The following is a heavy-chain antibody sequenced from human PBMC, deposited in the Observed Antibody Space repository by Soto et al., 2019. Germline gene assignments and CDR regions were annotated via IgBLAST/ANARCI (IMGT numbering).Heavy chain of an antibody. V-gene: IGHV3-21*01. CDR3: ARGPNDYGDYVFEGIPLDY. CDR1: GFTFSSYS. Sequence: GGSLRLSCAASGFTFSSYSMNWVRQAPGKGLEWVSSISSSSSYIYYADSVKGRFTISRDNAKNSLYLQMNSLRAEDTAVYYCARGPNDYGDYVFEGIPLDYWGQGTLVTVSS. D-gene: IGHD4-17*01. J-gene: IGHJ4*02. CDR2: ISSSSSYI.